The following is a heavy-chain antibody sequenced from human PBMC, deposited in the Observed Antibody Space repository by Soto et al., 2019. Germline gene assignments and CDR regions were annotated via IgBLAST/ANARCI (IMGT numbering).Heavy chain of an antibody. V-gene: IGHV1-69*01. D-gene: IGHD3-22*01. CDR1: GGTGSSYA. CDR2: IITNFGTA. J-gene: IGHJ4*02. Sequence: QVQLVQSGAEVQKPGSSVKVSCKASGGTGSSYAISWVRQAAGQGLEWMGGIITNFGTANYAQKFQGRVTITADESTSTAYMELSSLRSEDTDVYYFARLFYDSSGYYPLGFDYWGQGTMVTVSS. CDR3: ARLFYDSSGYYPLGFDY.